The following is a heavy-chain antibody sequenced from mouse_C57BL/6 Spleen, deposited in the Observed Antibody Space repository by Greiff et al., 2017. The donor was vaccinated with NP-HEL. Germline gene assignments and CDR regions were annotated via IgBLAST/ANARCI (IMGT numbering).Heavy chain of an antibody. V-gene: IGHV1-72*01. D-gene: IGHD2-1*01. Sequence: QVHVKQPGAELVKPGASVKLSCKASGYTFTSYWMHWVKQRPGRGLEWIGRIDPNSGGTKYTEKFKSKATLTVDKPSSTAYMQLSSLTSEDSAVYFCARGGYYGNYVWYFDVWGTGTTVTVSS. J-gene: IGHJ1*03. CDR3: ARGGYYGNYVWYFDV. CDR1: GYTFTSYW. CDR2: IDPNSGGT.